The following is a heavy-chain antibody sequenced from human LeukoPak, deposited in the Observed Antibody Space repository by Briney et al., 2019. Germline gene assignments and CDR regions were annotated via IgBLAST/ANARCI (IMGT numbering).Heavy chain of an antibody. CDR2: IYTSGST. V-gene: IGHV4-4*07. CDR1: GGSISSYY. J-gene: IGHJ4*02. CDR3: AGALPGYSYGSYYFVY. D-gene: IGHD5-18*01. Sequence: SETLSLTCTGSGGSISSYYWSWIRQPPGKGLEWIGRIYTSGSTNYNPSLKSRVTISVDTPKNQFSLKRSSVTAADTAVIYCAGALPGYSYGSYYFVYWGAGALVTLSS.